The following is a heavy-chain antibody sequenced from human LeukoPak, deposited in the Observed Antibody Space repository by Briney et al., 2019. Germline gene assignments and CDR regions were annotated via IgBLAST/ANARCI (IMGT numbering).Heavy chain of an antibody. Sequence: GGSLRLSCAASGFTFSTYAMHWVRQAPGKGLEWVAVISYDGSNKYYADSVKGRFTISRDNSKNTLSLQTNSLRAEDTAVYYCARDHYGFWSGFFYWGQGTLVTVSS. D-gene: IGHD3-3*01. CDR1: GFTFSTYA. V-gene: IGHV3-30*04. CDR2: ISYDGSNK. J-gene: IGHJ4*02. CDR3: ARDHYGFWSGFFY.